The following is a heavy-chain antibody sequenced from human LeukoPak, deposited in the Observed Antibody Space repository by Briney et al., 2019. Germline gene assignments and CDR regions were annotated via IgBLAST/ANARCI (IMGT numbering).Heavy chain of an antibody. V-gene: IGHV4-39*07. Sequence: SETLSLTCTVSGGSLRSNDYYWGFIRQPPGKGLEWIGSISYSGVTYYNPSLKSRVTSSVDTSKNQFSLRLSSVTAADTAVYYCARSVQWLLRYFDSWGQGTLVTVSS. CDR3: ARSVQWLLRYFDS. J-gene: IGHJ4*02. CDR1: GGSLRSNDYY. CDR2: ISYSGVT. D-gene: IGHD6-19*01.